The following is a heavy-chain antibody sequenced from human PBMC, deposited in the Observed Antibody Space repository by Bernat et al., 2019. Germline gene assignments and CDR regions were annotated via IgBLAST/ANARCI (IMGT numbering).Heavy chain of an antibody. CDR3: AKDGGYCSGGSCSGGFFDY. V-gene: IGHV3-30*18. Sequence: QVQLVESGGGVVQPGRSLRLSCAASGFTFSSYGMHWVRQAPGKGLEWVAVISYDGSNKYYADSVKGRFTISRDNSKNTLYLQMNSLRAEDTAVYYCAKDGGYCSGGSCSGGFFDYWGQGTLVIVSS. D-gene: IGHD2-15*01. CDR2: ISYDGSNK. CDR1: GFTFSSYG. J-gene: IGHJ4*02.